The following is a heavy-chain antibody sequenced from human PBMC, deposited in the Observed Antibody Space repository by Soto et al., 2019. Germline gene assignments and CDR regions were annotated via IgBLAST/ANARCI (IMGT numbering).Heavy chain of an antibody. CDR2: ISYGGNNK. J-gene: IGHJ4*02. Sequence: QVQVVESGGGVVQPGGSLRLSCAASGFTFSTSAMHWVRQAPGKGLEWMAMISYGGNNKYYADSVKGRFTISRDISESTLYLQMNSLRTEDTAVYYWAREEFEAGRGHFGCWGQGTLVSVSS. V-gene: IGHV3-30-3*01. CDR3: AREEFEAGRGHFGC. CDR1: GFTFSTSA. D-gene: IGHD6-13*01.